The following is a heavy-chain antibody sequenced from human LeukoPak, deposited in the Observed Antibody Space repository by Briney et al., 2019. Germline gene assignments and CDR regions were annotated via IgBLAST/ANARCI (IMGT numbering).Heavy chain of an antibody. CDR2: IYYGGSA. V-gene: IGHV4-59*01. CDR1: SGSISSYS. CDR3: ARGTKRGYSYGYDSDAFDI. Sequence: PSETLSLTCTVSSGSISSYSWSWIRQPAGRELEYIGYIYYGGSANYNPSLKRRVTISVETSKNQSSLKLRSVTAADTAVYYCARGTKRGYSYGYDSDAFDIWGQGTMVTVSS. D-gene: IGHD5-18*01. J-gene: IGHJ3*02.